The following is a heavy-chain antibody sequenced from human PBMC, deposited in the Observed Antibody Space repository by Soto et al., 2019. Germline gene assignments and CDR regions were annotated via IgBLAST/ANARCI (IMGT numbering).Heavy chain of an antibody. V-gene: IGHV3-30*18. Sequence: QVQLVESGGGVVQPGRSLRLSCAASGFTFSSYGMHWVRQAPGKGLEWVAVISYDGSNKYYADSVKGRFTISRDNSKNTLYLQMNSLRAEDTAVYYCAKGWCGGDCYDDWFDPWGQGTLVTVSS. CDR1: GFTFSSYG. J-gene: IGHJ5*02. D-gene: IGHD2-21*02. CDR3: AKGWCGGDCYDDWFDP. CDR2: ISYDGSNK.